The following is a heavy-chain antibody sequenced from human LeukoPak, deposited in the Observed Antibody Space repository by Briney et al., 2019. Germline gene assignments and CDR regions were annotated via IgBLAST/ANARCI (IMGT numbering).Heavy chain of an antibody. D-gene: IGHD6-19*01. CDR2: IYYSGST. J-gene: IGHJ4*02. CDR1: GGSISSSSYY. V-gene: IGHV4-39*07. Sequence: NASETLSLTCTVSGGSISSSSYYWGWIRQPPGKGLEWIGSIYYSGSTYYNPSLKSRVTISVDTSKNQFSLKLSSVTAADTAVYYCARVALEYSSGWDPFYYFDYWGQGTLVTVSS. CDR3: ARVALEYSSGWDPFYYFDY.